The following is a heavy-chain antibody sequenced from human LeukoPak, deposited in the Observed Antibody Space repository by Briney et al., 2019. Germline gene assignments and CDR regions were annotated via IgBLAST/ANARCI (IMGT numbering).Heavy chain of an antibody. D-gene: IGHD2-15*01. CDR2: INPNSGGT. V-gene: IGHV1-2*02. CDR3: ARERVCSGGSCYAGNNWFDP. Sequence: ASVKVSCKASGYTFTGYYMHWVRQAPRQGLEWMGWINPNSGGTNYAQKFQGRVTMTRDTSISTAYMELSRLRSDDTAVYYCARERVCSGGSCYAGNNWFDPWGQGTLVTVSS. CDR1: GYTFTGYY. J-gene: IGHJ5*02.